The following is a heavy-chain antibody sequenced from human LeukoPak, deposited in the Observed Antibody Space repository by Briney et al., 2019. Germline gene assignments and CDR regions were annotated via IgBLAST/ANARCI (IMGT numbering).Heavy chain of an antibody. V-gene: IGHV4-31*03. CDR3: ARVQGSALFRWY. CDR2: IYYSGST. D-gene: IGHD2-15*01. Sequence: SQTLSLTCTVSGGSISSGGYYWSWIRQHPGKGLEWIGYIYYSGSTYYNPSLKSRVTISVDTSKNQFSLKLSSVTAADTAVYYCARVQGSALFRWYWGQGTLVTVSS. CDR1: GGSISSGGYY. J-gene: IGHJ4*02.